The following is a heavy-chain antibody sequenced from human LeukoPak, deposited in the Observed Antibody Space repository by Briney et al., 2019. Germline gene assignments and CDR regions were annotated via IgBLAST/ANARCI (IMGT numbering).Heavy chain of an antibody. V-gene: IGHV3-30-3*01. CDR3: ARERVGSSWYFDY. CDR1: GFTFSNYA. CDR2: ISYDRSNK. Sequence: GGSLRLSCAASGFTFSNYAIYWVRQAPDKGLEWVAVISYDRSNKYYADSVKGRFTISRDNAKNSLYLQMNSLRAEDTAVYYCARERVGSSWYFDYWGQGTLVTVSS. J-gene: IGHJ4*02. D-gene: IGHD6-13*01.